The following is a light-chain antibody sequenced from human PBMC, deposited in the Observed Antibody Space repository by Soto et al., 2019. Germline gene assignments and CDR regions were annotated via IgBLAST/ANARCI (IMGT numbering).Light chain of an antibody. CDR2: ATS. J-gene: IGKJ3*01. V-gene: IGKV3-20*01. CDR1: QSVTSSY. CDR3: QQYGSSPLFT. Sequence: ESVLTQSPGTLSLSPGERATLSCRASQSVTSSYLAWYQQKPGQAPRLLIYATSSRATGIPDRFSGSGSGTDFTLTISRLEPEDFAVYYCQQYGSSPLFTFGPGTKVDIK.